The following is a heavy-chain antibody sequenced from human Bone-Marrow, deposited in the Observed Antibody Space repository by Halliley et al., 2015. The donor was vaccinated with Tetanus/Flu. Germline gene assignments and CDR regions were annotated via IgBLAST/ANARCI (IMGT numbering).Heavy chain of an antibody. D-gene: IGHD3-10*01. V-gene: IGHV5-10-1*01. Sequence: MQLVQSGAEVKKPGESLRISCKGSGYSFTSYWISWVRQMPGKGLEWMGKIDPTDSYTKYSPSFQGHFTISGDKSISPAYLQWSSLKASGSAMFYCATEPIYFYASGSYAPDYWGQGTLATVSS. CDR2: IDPTDSYT. CDR1: GYSFTSYW. J-gene: IGHJ4*02. CDR3: ATEPIYFYASGSYAPDY.